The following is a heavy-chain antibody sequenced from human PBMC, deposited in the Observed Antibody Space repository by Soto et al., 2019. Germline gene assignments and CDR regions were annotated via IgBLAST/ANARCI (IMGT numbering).Heavy chain of an antibody. J-gene: IGHJ4*02. CDR1: GGSFSGYY. CDR3: ARAPGSSTKIDY. V-gene: IGHV4-34*01. CDR2: INHSGST. D-gene: IGHD3-10*01. Sequence: ETLSLTCAVYGGSFSGYYWSWIRQPPGKGLEWIGEINHSGSTNYNPSLKSRVTISVDTSKNQFSLKLSSVTAADTAVYYCARAPGSSTKIDYWGQGTLVTVSS.